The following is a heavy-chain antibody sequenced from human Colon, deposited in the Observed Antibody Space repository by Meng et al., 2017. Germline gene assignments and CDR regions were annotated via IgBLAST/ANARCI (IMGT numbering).Heavy chain of an antibody. CDR2: INTNTQEP. V-gene: IGHV7-4-1*02. Sequence: QVQLVQSGAEVRKPGALVKVSCKASGHSFTTLGINWVRQAPGQGLEWLGWINTNTQEPTYAQGFTGRYAFSLDTSVSTAYLQISSLESEDTAVYYCARKASGYSYSTNWGQGTLVTVSS. CDR1: GHSFTTLG. CDR3: ARKASGYSYSTN. D-gene: IGHD3-22*01. J-gene: IGHJ4*02.